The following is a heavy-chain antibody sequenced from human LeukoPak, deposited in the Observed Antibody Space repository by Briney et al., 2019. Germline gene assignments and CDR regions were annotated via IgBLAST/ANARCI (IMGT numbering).Heavy chain of an antibody. Sequence: KPSETLSLTCTVYGGSISSYYWSWIRQPPGKGLEWIVYIYYSGRTNYHPSLRSRVTISVDTPKNQFTLKLSSVTAATTAVYYCARDRSELHYWGQETLVTVPS. CDR2: IYYSGRT. CDR1: GGSISSYY. CDR3: ARDRSELHY. J-gene: IGHJ4*02. V-gene: IGHV4-59*01. D-gene: IGHD5-24*01.